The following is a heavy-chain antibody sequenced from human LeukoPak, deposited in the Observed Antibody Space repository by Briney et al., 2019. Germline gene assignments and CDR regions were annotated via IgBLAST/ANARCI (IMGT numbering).Heavy chain of an antibody. J-gene: IGHJ6*03. D-gene: IGHD3-10*01. CDR2: IYYSGST. CDR1: GGSISSSSYY. Sequence: SETLSLTCTVSGGSISSSSYYWGWIRQPPGKGLEWIGSIYYSGSTYYNPSLKSRVTISVDTSKNQFSLQLNSVTPEDTAVYYCARDRDGSGFPYMDVWGKGTTVTISS. V-gene: IGHV4-39*02. CDR3: ARDRDGSGFPYMDV.